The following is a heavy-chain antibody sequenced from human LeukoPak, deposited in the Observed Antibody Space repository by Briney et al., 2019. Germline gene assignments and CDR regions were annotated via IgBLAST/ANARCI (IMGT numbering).Heavy chain of an antibody. CDR1: GFTVSTNY. D-gene: IGHD2-15*01. V-gene: IGHV3-66*01. Sequence: AGGSLRLSCAASGFTVSTNYMNWVRQAPGKGLEWVSLIYSDGSTYYADPVKGRFTISRDNSKNTLYLQMNSLRAEDTAVYYCARDLGYCSGSTCYVGYFDYWGQGTQVTVSS. J-gene: IGHJ4*02. CDR3: ARDLGYCSGSTCYVGYFDY. CDR2: IYSDGST.